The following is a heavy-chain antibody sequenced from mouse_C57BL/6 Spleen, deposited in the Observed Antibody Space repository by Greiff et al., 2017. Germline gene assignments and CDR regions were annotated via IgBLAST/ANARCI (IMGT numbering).Heavy chain of an antibody. CDR1: GYTFTDYY. CDR3: AMGGSSDAMDY. V-gene: IGHV1-26*01. D-gene: IGHD1-1*01. CDR2: INPNNGGT. J-gene: IGHJ4*01. Sequence: VQLQQSGPELVKPGASVKISCKASGYTFTDYYMNWVKQSHGKSLEWIGDINPNNGGTSYNQKFKGKATLTVDKSSSTAYMELRSLTSEDSAVYYCAMGGSSDAMDYWGQGTSVTVSS.